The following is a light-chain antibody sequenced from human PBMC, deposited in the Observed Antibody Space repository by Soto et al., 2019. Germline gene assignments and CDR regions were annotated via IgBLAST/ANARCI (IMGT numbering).Light chain of an antibody. CDR3: QQYNNWPSWT. CDR2: GAS. V-gene: IGKV3-15*01. Sequence: EIVMTQSPATLSVSPGERATLSCRASQSVSGNLAWYQQKPGQAPRLLMYGASTRATGIPARFSGSGSGTEFTLTISSLQSEDFAVYYWQQYNNWPSWTFGQGTKVEIK. J-gene: IGKJ1*01. CDR1: QSVSGN.